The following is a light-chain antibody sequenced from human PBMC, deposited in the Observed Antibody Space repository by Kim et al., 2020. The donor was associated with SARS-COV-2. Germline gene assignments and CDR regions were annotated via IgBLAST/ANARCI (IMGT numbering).Light chain of an antibody. V-gene: IGLV2-8*01. J-gene: IGLJ3*02. Sequence: GQSVTISCTGTSSDVGGYNFVSWYQQHPGKAPKLIIYEDTKRPSGVPGRFSGSKSGNTASLTVSGLQAEDEADYYCSSYTASYSWVFGGGTQLTVL. CDR1: SSDVGGYNF. CDR2: EDT. CDR3: SSYTASYSWV.